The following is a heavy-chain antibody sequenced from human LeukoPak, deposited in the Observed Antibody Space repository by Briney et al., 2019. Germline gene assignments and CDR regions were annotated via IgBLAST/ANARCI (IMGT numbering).Heavy chain of an antibody. CDR2: IIPIFGTA. CDR1: GGTFSSYA. D-gene: IGHD5-12*01. J-gene: IGHJ4*02. Sequence: AASVKVSCKASGGTFSSYAISWVRQAPGQGLEWMGGIIPIFGTANYAQKFQGRVTITADESTSTAYMELSVLRSEDTAVYYCASEGDSGYRPSFDYWGQGTLVTVSS. V-gene: IGHV1-69*13. CDR3: ASEGDSGYRPSFDY.